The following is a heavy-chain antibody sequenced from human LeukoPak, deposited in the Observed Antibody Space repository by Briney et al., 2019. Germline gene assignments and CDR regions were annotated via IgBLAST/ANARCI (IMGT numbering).Heavy chain of an antibody. V-gene: IGHV1-24*01. CDR2: LDPEDGAT. J-gene: IGHJ6*02. Sequence: GASVKVSCKVSGDTLIELAIHWVRQAPGKGLEWMGGLDPEDGATIYAQKFEGRVSMTEDTTTDTAYMELSSVRSEDTAVYYCATARQYDDFAGYPWYYGLDVWGQGTTVTVSS. D-gene: IGHD3/OR15-3a*01. CDR1: GDTLIELA. CDR3: ATARQYDDFAGYPWYYGLDV.